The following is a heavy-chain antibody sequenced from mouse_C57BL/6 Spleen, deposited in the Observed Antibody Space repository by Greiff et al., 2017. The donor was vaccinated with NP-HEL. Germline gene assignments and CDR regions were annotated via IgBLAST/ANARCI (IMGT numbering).Heavy chain of an antibody. CDR2: IYPGSGST. CDR3: SRHRVV. CDR1: GYTFTSYW. Sequence: VQLQQPGAELVKPGASVKMSCKASGYTFTSYWITWVKQRPGQGLEWIGDIYPGSGSTNYNEKFKSKATLTVDTSSSAAYVQRSSLTSEDSAVYYCSRHRVVWGQGTTLTVAS. D-gene: IGHD3-1*01. J-gene: IGHJ2*01. V-gene: IGHV1-55*01.